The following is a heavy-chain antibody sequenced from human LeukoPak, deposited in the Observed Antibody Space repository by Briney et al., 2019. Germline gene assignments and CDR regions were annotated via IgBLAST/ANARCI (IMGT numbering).Heavy chain of an antibody. CDR3: ACLKVRGVIRTFDY. CDR1: GGSISSYY. Sequence: SETLSLTCTVSGGSISSYYWSWIRQPPGKGLEWIGHIYYSGSTNYNPSLKSRVTISVDTSKDQFSLKLSSVTAADTAVYYCACLKVRGVIRTFDYWGQGTLVTVSS. D-gene: IGHD3-10*01. CDR2: IYYSGST. J-gene: IGHJ4*02. V-gene: IGHV4-59*01.